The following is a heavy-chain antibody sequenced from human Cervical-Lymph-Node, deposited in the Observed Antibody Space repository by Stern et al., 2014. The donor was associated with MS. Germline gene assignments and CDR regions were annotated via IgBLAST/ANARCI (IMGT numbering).Heavy chain of an antibody. CDR3: ARDAGGLGSWYEGRYWFDP. D-gene: IGHD6-13*01. CDR2: INPGGGDT. J-gene: IGHJ5*02. Sequence: QVQLGQSGAEVKKPGASLKVSCKASGYTFTTYYIHWVRQAPGQGLEWMGIINPGGGDTSYAQKFLGRGTLTWDTYTSTVYMELSSLRSEDTSVYYWARDAGGLGSWYEGRYWFDPWGQGTLVTVST. V-gene: IGHV1-46*01. CDR1: GYTFTTYY.